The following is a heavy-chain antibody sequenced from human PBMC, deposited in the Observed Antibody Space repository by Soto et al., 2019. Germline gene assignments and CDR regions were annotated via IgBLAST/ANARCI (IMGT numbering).Heavy chain of an antibody. CDR2: ISGSGRRT. CDR3: AKDGYYDGSASRNYFDS. Sequence: GGSLRLSCAASGFSFSSYAMTWVRQAPGKGLEWVSVISGSGRRTYYADSVQGRFTIARDNAKNTLYLQMNSLRVEDTAFYYCAKDGYYDGSASRNYFDSWGQGTLVTVSS. D-gene: IGHD3-22*01. J-gene: IGHJ4*02. CDR1: GFSFSSYA. V-gene: IGHV3-23*01.